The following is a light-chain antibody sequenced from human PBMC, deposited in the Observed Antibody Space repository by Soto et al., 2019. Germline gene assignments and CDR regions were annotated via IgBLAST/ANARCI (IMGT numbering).Light chain of an antibody. CDR3: SSYTRRSIWV. J-gene: IGLJ3*02. V-gene: IGLV2-14*01. Sequence: QSVLTQPASVSGSPGEWVTISCTGTSSDVGGHNFVSWFQQHPGKAPKLMIYAVDQRPSGVSIRFSGSKSGNAASLTISGLQNEDEADYYCSSYTRRSIWVFGGGTKVTVL. CDR1: SSDVGGHNF. CDR2: AVD.